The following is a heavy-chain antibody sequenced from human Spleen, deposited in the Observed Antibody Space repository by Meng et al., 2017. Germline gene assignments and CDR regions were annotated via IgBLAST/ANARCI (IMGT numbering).Heavy chain of an antibody. Sequence: GGSLRLSCAASGFTFSSYAMHWVRQAPGKGLEWVAVISYDGSNKYYADSAKGRFTISRDNSKNTLYLQMNSLRAEDTAVYYCAKGSMEGLDYWGQGTLVTVSS. CDR1: GFTFSSYA. CDR2: ISYDGSNK. D-gene: IGHD2/OR15-2a*01. J-gene: IGHJ4*02. CDR3: AKGSMEGLDY. V-gene: IGHV3-30*01.